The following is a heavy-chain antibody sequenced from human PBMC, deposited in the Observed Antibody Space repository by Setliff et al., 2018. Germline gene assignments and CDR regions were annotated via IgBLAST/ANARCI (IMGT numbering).Heavy chain of an antibody. Sequence: GASVKVSCKASGYTFTSYGISWVRQAPGQGLEWMGGIIPIFGTANYAQKFQGRVTMTRNTSISTAYMELSSLRSEDTAVYYCARAELLWFGGFDPWGQGTLVTVSS. CDR3: ARAELLWFGGFDP. CDR1: GYTFTSYG. V-gene: IGHV1-69*05. CDR2: IIPIFGTA. J-gene: IGHJ5*02. D-gene: IGHD3-10*01.